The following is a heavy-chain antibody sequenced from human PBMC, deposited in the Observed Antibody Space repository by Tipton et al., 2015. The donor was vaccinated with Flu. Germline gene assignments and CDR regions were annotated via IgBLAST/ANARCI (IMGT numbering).Heavy chain of an antibody. CDR1: GDSIRSAYY. V-gene: IGHV4-38-2*02. D-gene: IGHD4-11*01. CDR3: ARRDYSNYVSVPKNWFDS. CDR2: VFHEGTT. Sequence: TLSLTCRISGDSIRSAYYWGWIRQPPGKGLEWIGNVFHEGTTYNNSSLKSRVTISVDRSQNQFSLKVFSVTAADTAVYYCARRDYSNYVSVPKNWFDSWGQGILVTVSS. J-gene: IGHJ5*01.